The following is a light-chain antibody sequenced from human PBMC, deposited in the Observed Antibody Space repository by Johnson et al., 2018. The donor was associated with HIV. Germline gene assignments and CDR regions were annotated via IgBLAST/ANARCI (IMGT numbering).Light chain of an antibody. Sequence: QAVLTQPPSASGTPGQRVTISCSGSSSNIGSNTVNWYQQLPGTVPKLLIYRNNQRPSGVPDRFSGSKSGTSASLAISGLQAEDEADYYCAAWDDSLNGHYVFGTGTKVTVL. V-gene: IGLV1-44*01. CDR1: SSNIGSNT. J-gene: IGLJ1*01. CDR3: AAWDDSLNGHYV. CDR2: RNN.